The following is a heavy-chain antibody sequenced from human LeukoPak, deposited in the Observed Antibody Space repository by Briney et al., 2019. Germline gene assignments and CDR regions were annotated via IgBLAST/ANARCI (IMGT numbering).Heavy chain of an antibody. J-gene: IGHJ6*03. CDR3: ARSSPHYDILTGYETIYYYYYMDV. V-gene: IGHV4-59*01. CDR1: GGSISSYY. D-gene: IGHD3-9*01. Sequence: SETLSLTCTVSGGSISSYYWSWIRQPPGKGLEWIGYIYYSGSTNYNPSLKSRVTISVDTSKNQFSLKLSSVTAADTAVYYCARSSPHYDILTGYETIYYYYYMDVWGKGTTVTISS. CDR2: IYYSGST.